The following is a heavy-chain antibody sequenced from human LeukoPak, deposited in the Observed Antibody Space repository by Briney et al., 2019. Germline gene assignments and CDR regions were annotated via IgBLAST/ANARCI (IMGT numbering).Heavy chain of an antibody. CDR1: GFTFSSFG. CDR2: ITGSGGST. V-gene: IGHV3-23*01. Sequence: GGSLRLSCAASGFTFSSFGMHWVRQAPGKGLEWGSSITGSGGSTFYAASVKGRFTISRDNSKNTLYLQMNSLRAEDTAVYYCARRAASSGYYFDQWGQGTLVTVSS. J-gene: IGHJ4*02. CDR3: ARRAASSGYYFDQ. D-gene: IGHD6-19*01.